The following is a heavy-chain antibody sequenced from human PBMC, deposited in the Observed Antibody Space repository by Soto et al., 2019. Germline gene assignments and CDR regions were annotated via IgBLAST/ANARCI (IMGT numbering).Heavy chain of an antibody. CDR1: GGSISSYY. Sequence: QVQLQESGPGLVKPSETLSLSCTVAGGSISSYYGSWIRQPTGKGLEWLGYIYYSGSTKYNTSIMVRVSIAVDTHKNQFSLKLSSVTAADTAVNYCARGTSGSPRSNLDYWVQGTLVTVSS. D-gene: IGHD1-26*01. CDR3: ARGTSGSPRSNLDY. V-gene: IGHV4-59*01. CDR2: IYYSGST. J-gene: IGHJ4*02.